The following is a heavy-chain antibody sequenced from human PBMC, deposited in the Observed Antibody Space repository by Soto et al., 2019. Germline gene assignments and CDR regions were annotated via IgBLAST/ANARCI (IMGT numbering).Heavy chain of an antibody. CDR1: WGYIRTIGGP. CDR2: ISYSGST. CDR3: ARHRYCSGATCYHLDNWFDP. J-gene: IGHJ5*02. V-gene: IGHV4-39*01. D-gene: IGHD2-15*01. Sequence: LVLMCVSWTVAWGYIRTIGGPWGLNRRPPGKGLEWIATISYSGSTYYNPSLQSRVTMSVDTSKNQFSLNLSSVTAADTAVYYCARHRYCSGATCYHLDNWFDPWGQGTLVTVSS.